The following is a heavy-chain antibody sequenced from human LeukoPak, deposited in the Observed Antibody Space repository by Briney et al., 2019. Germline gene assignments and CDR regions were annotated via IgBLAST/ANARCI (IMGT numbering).Heavy chain of an antibody. V-gene: IGHV4-39*01. D-gene: IGHD5-12*01. J-gene: IGHJ4*02. CDR2: RYYSGFT. CDR3: ARQVSSGYLTMRYYFDY. Sequence: SETLSLTCTVSGGSISSSNSYWGWIRQPPGKGLEWIGSRYYSGFTYYNPSLKSRVTISADTSKTQFSLKLSSVTAADTAVYYCARQVSSGYLTMRYYFDYWGQGTLVTVSS. CDR1: GGSISSSNSY.